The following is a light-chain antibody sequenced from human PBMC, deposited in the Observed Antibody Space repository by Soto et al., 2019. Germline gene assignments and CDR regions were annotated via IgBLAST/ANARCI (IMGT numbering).Light chain of an antibody. V-gene: IGKV1-5*03. CDR1: QTISSW. CDR2: KAS. Sequence: DIQMTQSPSTLSGSVGDRVTITCRASQTISSWLAWYQQKPGKAPKLLIYKASTLKSGVPSRFSGSGSGTDFTLTISSLQPDDFATYYCQQYNSYSRWTFGQGTKVDI. CDR3: QQYNSYSRWT. J-gene: IGKJ1*01.